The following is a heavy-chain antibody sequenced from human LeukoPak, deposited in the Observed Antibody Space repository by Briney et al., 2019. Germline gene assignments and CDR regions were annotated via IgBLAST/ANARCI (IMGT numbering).Heavy chain of an antibody. V-gene: IGHV4-34*01. CDR2: INHSGST. Sequence: SETLSLTCAVYGGSFSGYYWSWIRQPRGKGLEWIGEINHSGSTNYNPSLKSRVTISVDTSKNQFSLKLSSVTAADTAVYYCARGPSNYDYVWGSYRSAQLDYWGQGTLATVSS. CDR3: ARGPSNYDYVWGSYRSAQLDY. J-gene: IGHJ4*02. D-gene: IGHD3-16*02. CDR1: GGSFSGYY.